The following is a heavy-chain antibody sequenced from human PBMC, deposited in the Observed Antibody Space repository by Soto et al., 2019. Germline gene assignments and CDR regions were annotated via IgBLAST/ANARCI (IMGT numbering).Heavy chain of an antibody. Sequence: QVQLVESGGGVVQPGRSLRLSCAASGFTFSSYAMHWVSQAPGKGLEWVAVISFDGRNEYYAESVKGRFTISRDMSKNTLYLQMNSLRPEDTAVYFCARGIRSSRMSEYWGQGTLVTVAS. D-gene: IGHD6-13*01. CDR3: ARGIRSSRMSEY. CDR2: ISFDGRNE. CDR1: GFTFSSYA. V-gene: IGHV3-30*04. J-gene: IGHJ4*02.